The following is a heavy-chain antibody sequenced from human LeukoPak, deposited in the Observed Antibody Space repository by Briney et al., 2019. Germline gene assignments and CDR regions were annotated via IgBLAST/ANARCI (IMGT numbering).Heavy chain of an antibody. Sequence: GGSLRLSCAASGFTFNDYAIHWVRQAPGKGLEWVSLISGDGFSTYYADSVKGRFTISRDNAKNSLYLQMNSLRAEDTAVYYCARIGAGSSRDYWGQGTLVTVSS. CDR1: GFTFNDYA. CDR3: ARIGAGSSRDY. CDR2: ISGDGFST. D-gene: IGHD6-13*01. V-gene: IGHV3-43*02. J-gene: IGHJ4*02.